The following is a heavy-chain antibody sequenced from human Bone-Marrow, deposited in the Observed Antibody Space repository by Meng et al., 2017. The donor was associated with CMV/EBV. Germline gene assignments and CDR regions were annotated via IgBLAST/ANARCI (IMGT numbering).Heavy chain of an antibody. CDR2: MNPNSGNT. V-gene: IGHV1-8*01. J-gene: IGHJ3*02. Sequence: GESLKISCKASGYTFTSYDINWVRQATGQGLEWMGWMNPNSGNTGYAQKFQGRVTMTRNTSISTAYMELSSLRSEDTAVYYCARFFPWGRDAFDIWGQGTMVTVSS. CDR1: GYTFTSYD. D-gene: IGHD7-27*01. CDR3: ARFFPWGRDAFDI.